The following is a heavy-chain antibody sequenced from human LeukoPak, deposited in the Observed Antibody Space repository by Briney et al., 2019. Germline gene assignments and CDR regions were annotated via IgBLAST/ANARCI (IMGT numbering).Heavy chain of an antibody. D-gene: IGHD3-22*01. J-gene: IGHJ4*02. Sequence: ASVKVSCKASGGTFSSYAISWVRQAPGQGLEWMGRIIPIFGIANYAQKFQGRVTITADKSTSTAYMELSSLRSEDTAVYYCARAPYYYVSSGPQLLGYYFDYWGREPWSPSPQ. V-gene: IGHV1-69*04. CDR2: IIPIFGIA. CDR1: GGTFSSYA. CDR3: ARAPYYYVSSGPQLLGYYFDY.